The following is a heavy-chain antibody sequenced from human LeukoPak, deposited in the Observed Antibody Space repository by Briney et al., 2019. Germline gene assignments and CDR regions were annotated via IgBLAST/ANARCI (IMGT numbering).Heavy chain of an antibody. D-gene: IGHD2-2*01. CDR2: INSDGSST. V-gene: IGHV3-74*01. CDR1: GFTFSSYW. CDR3: AKPFGGSRYCSSTSCPGAFDI. Sequence: GGSLRLSCAASGFTFSSYWMHWVRQAPGKGLVWVSRINSDGSSTSYADSVKGRFTISRDNSKNTLYLQMHTLRAEYTAVYYCAKPFGGSRYCSSTSCPGAFDIWGQETMVTVSS. J-gene: IGHJ3*02.